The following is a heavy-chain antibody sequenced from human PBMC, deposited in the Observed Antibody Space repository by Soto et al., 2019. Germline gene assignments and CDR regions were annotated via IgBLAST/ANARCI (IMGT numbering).Heavy chain of an antibody. CDR2: ISYDGSNK. Sequence: GGSLRISCAASGFTFSSYGMHWVRQAPGKGLEWVAVISYDGSNKYYADSVKGRFTISRDNSKNTLYLQMNSLRAEDTAVYYCAKISSRLNYDILTGYFDCWGQGTLVTVSS. J-gene: IGHJ5*01. CDR1: GFTFSSYG. D-gene: IGHD3-9*01. CDR3: AKISSRLNYDILTGYFDC. V-gene: IGHV3-30*18.